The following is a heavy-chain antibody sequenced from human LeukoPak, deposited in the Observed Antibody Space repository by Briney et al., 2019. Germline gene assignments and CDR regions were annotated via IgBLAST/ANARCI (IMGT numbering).Heavy chain of an antibody. J-gene: IGHJ6*03. V-gene: IGHV4-34*01. CDR1: GGSFSGYY. CDR3: ARLPYGSGSIKYYYYYYMDV. Sequence: SETLSLTCAVYGGSFSGYYWSWTRQPPGKGLEWIGEINHSGSTNYNPSLKSRVTISVDTSKNQFSLKLSSVTAADTAVYYCARLPYGSGSIKYYYYYYMDVWGKGTTVTISS. D-gene: IGHD3-10*01. CDR2: INHSGST.